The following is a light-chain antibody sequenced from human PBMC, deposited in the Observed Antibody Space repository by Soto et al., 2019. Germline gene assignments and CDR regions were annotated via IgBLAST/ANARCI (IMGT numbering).Light chain of an antibody. Sequence: EIVFTQSPATLSLSPGERATLSCRASQSVSSYLAWYQQNPGQAPRLLIYDASTRATGIPARISGSGSGTDFPLTISSXEPEDFAVYYCQQRSNWPLTFGGGTKVDIK. J-gene: IGKJ4*01. V-gene: IGKV3-11*01. CDR1: QSVSSY. CDR2: DAS. CDR3: QQRSNWPLT.